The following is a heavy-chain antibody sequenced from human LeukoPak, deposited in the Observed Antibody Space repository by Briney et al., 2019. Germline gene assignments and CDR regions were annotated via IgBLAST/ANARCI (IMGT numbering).Heavy chain of an antibody. V-gene: IGHV4-39*01. CDR3: ARHILAYCGTDCYPF. CDR2: IDYGGSA. D-gene: IGHD2-21*02. Sequence: SETLSLTCTVSGGSISISRYYWGWIRQSPGKGLGWIGRIDYGGSASYNPSLKSRATISADTSKNQFSLKLSSVTAADTAVYYCARHILAYCGTDCYPFWGQGTLVTVSS. J-gene: IGHJ4*02. CDR1: GGSISISRYY.